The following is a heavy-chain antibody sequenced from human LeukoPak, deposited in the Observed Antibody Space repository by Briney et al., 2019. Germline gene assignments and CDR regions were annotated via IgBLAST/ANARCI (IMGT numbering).Heavy chain of an antibody. V-gene: IGHV3-30*18. J-gene: IGHJ6*02. CDR3: AKDLGGDYGERGTDV. CDR1: GFTFSSYG. CDR2: ISYDGSNK. D-gene: IGHD4-17*01. Sequence: PGGSLRLSCAASGFTFSSYGMRWVRQAPGKGLEWVAVISYDGSNKYYADPVKGRFTISRDNSKNTLYLQMNSLRAEDTAVYYCAKDLGGDYGERGTDVWGQGTTVTVSS.